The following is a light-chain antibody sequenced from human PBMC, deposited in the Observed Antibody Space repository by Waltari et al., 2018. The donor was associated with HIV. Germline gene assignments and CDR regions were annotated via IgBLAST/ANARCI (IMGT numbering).Light chain of an antibody. CDR3: QSADSSDTLGV. Sequence: YELTQPPSVSVSPGQTDKIICSGDELPDHYAHWSQQRPGQGPVLVIYKDKERPSGIPERFSGCSSGTTATLTISGVLEEDEADYYFQSADSSDTLGVFGGWTKLTVL. CDR1: ELPDHY. V-gene: IGLV3-25*03. J-gene: IGLJ3*02. CDR2: KDK.